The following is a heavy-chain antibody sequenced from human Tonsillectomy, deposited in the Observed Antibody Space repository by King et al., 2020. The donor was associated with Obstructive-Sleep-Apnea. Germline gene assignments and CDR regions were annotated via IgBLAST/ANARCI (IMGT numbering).Heavy chain of an antibody. D-gene: IGHD4-17*01. CDR3: ARDDYGYGMDV. V-gene: IGHV4-34*01. CDR2: MNHSGST. CDR1: GGSFSGYS. Sequence: VQLQQGGAGLLKPSETLSLTCAVYGGSFSGYSWSWIRQPPWKGLEWIGEMNHSGSTNYNPSLKSRVTISVDTSKNQFSLKLSSVTAADTAVYYCARDDYGYGMDVWGQGTTVTVSS. J-gene: IGHJ6*02.